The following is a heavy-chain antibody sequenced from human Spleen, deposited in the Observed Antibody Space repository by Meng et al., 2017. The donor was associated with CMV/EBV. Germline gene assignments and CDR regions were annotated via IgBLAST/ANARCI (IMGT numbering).Heavy chain of an antibody. CDR3: AHSRGYFDWLSHYYFDY. D-gene: IGHD3-9*01. J-gene: IGHJ4*02. Sequence: SLSTSGVCVGWIRQPPGKALEWLALIYWDDDKRYSPSLKSRLTITKDTSKNQVVLTMTNMDPVDTATYYCAHSRGYFDWLSHYYFDYWGQGTLVTVSS. CDR2: IYWDDDK. CDR1: SLSTSGVC. V-gene: IGHV2-5*02.